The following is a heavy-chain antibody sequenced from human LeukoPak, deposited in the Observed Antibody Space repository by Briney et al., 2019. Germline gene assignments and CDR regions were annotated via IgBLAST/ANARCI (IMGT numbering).Heavy chain of an antibody. J-gene: IGHJ6*03. D-gene: IGHD6-6*01. CDR3: AKVKAIHGSSFDDYYMDV. Sequence: GGSLRLSFAASGFTFSSYGMHWVRQAPGKGLEWVAFIRFDGSNKYYADSVKGRFTISRDNSKSTLYLQMNSLRPEDTAVYYCAKVKAIHGSSFDDYYMDVWGKGTTVTVSS. CDR1: GFTFSSYG. V-gene: IGHV3-30*02. CDR2: IRFDGSNK.